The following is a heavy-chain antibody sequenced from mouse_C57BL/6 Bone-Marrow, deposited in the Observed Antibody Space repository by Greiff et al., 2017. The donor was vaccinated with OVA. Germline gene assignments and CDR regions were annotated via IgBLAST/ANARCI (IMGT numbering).Heavy chain of an antibody. V-gene: IGHV7-3*01. CDR1: GFTFTDYY. CDR3: ARYRLDYAMDY. D-gene: IGHD2-13*01. Sequence: EVMLVESGGGLVQPGGSLSLSCAASGFTFTDYYMSWVRQPPGKALEWLGFIRNKANGYTTEYSASVKGRFTISRDNSQSILYLQMNALRAEDSATYYRARYRLDYAMDYWGQGTSVTVSS. J-gene: IGHJ4*01. CDR2: IRNKANGYTT.